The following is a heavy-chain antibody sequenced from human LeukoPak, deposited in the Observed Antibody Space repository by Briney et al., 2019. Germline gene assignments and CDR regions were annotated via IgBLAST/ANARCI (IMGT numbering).Heavy chain of an antibody. D-gene: IGHD6-13*01. Sequence: PSETLSLTCTVSGGSISSGSYYWSWIRQPAGKGLEWIGRIYTSGSTNYNPSLKSRVTISVYTSKNQFSLKLSSVTAADTAVYYCARDLRQQLGQYYYYYYMDVWGKGTTVTVSS. V-gene: IGHV4-61*02. CDR2: IYTSGST. CDR3: ARDLRQQLGQYYYYYYMDV. CDR1: GGSISSGSYY. J-gene: IGHJ6*03.